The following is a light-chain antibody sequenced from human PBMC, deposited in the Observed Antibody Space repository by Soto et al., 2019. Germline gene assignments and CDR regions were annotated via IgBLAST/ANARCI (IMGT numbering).Light chain of an antibody. CDR2: GAS. CDR3: QQYGSSPLT. Sequence: EIVLTQSPGTLSLSPGERATLSCRASQSVSYSYLAWYQQKPGQAPRLLIYGASSRATSIPDRFSGSGSGTDFTLTISRLEPEDFAVYYCQQYGSSPLTFGGGTKVEIK. V-gene: IGKV3-20*01. J-gene: IGKJ4*01. CDR1: QSVSYSY.